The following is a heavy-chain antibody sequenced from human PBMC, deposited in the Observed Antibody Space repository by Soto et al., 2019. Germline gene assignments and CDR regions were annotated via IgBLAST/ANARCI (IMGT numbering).Heavy chain of an antibody. CDR2: IGTAGDT. CDR1: GFTFSSYD. V-gene: IGHV3-13*04. Sequence: EVQLVESGGGLVQPGGSLRLSCAASGFTFSSYDMHWVRQATGKGLEWVSAIGTAGDTYYPGSVKGRFTISRENAKNSFYLQMNSLRAGDTAVYYCARGVGYCSSTSCQNWFDPWGQGTLVTVSS. J-gene: IGHJ5*02. CDR3: ARGVGYCSSTSCQNWFDP. D-gene: IGHD2-2*01.